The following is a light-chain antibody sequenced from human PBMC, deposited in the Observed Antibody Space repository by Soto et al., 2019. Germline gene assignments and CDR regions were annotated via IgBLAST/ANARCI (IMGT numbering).Light chain of an antibody. J-gene: IGLJ3*02. Sequence: QSALTQPASVSGSPGQSITISCTGTSRDVGSYNLVSWYQQHPGKAPKLIIYEGTKRPSGLSNRFSGSKSGNTASLTISGLQAEDEADYYCCSYAGSTTVVFGGGTKLTVL. CDR3: CSYAGSTTVV. CDR2: EGT. CDR1: SRDVGSYNL. V-gene: IGLV2-23*03.